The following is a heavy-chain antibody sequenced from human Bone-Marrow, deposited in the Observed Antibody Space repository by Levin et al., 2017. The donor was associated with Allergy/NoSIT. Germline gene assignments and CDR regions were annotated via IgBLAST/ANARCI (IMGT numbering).Heavy chain of an antibody. CDR1: GGSISSYY. J-gene: IGHJ3*02. CDR2: IYYSGST. Sequence: SQTLSLTCTVSGGSISSYYWSWIRQPPGKGLEWIGYIYYSGSTNYNPSLKSRVTISVDTSKNQFSLKLSSVTAADTAVYYCARYYYDSSGYPSRNRRLDIWGQGTMVTVSS. CDR3: ARYYYDSSGYPSRNRRLDI. D-gene: IGHD3-22*01. V-gene: IGHV4-59*01.